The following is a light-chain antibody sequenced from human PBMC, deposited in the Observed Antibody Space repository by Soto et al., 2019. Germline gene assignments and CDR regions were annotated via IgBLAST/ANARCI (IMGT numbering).Light chain of an antibody. CDR3: QQYDTSPPT. J-gene: IGKJ5*01. Sequence: EIVLTQSPGTLSLSPGERATLSCRASQTIASRNLAWYQHQTGKAPRLLIYRTFARAPGIPDRFSGGGSGTDFTLTISRLEREDFAVYYCQQYDTSPPTFGQGTRLEIK. V-gene: IGKV3-20*01. CDR1: QTIASRN. CDR2: RTF.